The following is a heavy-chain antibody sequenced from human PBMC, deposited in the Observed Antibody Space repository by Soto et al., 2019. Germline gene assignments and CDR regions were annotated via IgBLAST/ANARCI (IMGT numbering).Heavy chain of an antibody. D-gene: IGHD2-15*01. Sequence: GGSLRLSCEVSGLPFSREEMNWVRQPPGKGLEWVAYIQDRGSPIYYGESVKGRFTISRDNAKNTLYLQMSSLTAEDTAVYYCARGYHHGSHFGHWGQGVLVTVSS. J-gene: IGHJ4*02. CDR1: GLPFSREE. CDR2: IQDRGSPI. V-gene: IGHV3-48*03. CDR3: ARGYHHGSHFGH.